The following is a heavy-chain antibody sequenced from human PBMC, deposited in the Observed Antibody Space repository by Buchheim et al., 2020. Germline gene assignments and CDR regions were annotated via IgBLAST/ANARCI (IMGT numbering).Heavy chain of an antibody. V-gene: IGHV3-74*03. CDR2: IKPDGSVT. J-gene: IGHJ4*02. CDR3: ARQGVGGSGVDF. CDR1: GLTFSNYW. D-gene: IGHD1-26*01. Sequence: EVHLVESGGDLVQPGGSLRLSCAASGLTFSNYWMHWVRQAPGKGLVWVSRIKPDGSVTEYADSVKGGFTISRDDAMKKLYLQMNSLRAEDTAVYYCARQGVGGSGVDFWGQGTL.